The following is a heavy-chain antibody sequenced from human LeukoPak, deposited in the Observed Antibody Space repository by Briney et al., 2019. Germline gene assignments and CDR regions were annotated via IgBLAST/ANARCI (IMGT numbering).Heavy chain of an antibody. CDR2: ISGSGGST. CDR1: GFTFSSYA. D-gene: IGHD5-18*01. CDR3: PKAEDSYGQTPIDY. J-gene: IGHJ4*02. Sequence: GGSLRLSCAASGFTFSSYAMSWVRQAPGKGLEWVSAISGSGGSTYYADSVKGRFTISRDNSKNTLYLQMNSLRAEDTAVYYCPKAEDSYGQTPIDYWGQGTLVTVSS. V-gene: IGHV3-23*01.